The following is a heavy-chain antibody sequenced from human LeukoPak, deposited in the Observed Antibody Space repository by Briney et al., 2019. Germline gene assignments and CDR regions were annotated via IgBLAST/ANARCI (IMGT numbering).Heavy chain of an antibody. CDR1: GFTFSSYV. Sequence: GGSLRLSCAASGFTFSSYVMHWVRQAPGKGLKWVSYISSSGSTIYYADSVKGRFTISRDNAKNSLYLQMNSLRAEDTAVYYCAELGITMIGGVWGKGTTVTISS. J-gene: IGHJ6*04. D-gene: IGHD3-10*02. CDR2: ISSSGSTI. CDR3: AELGITMIGGV. V-gene: IGHV3-48*03.